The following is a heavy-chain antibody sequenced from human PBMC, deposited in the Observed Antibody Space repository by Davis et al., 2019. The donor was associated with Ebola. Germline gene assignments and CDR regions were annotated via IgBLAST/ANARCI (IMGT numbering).Heavy chain of an antibody. CDR2: ISTSSSYT. CDR1: GFTFSDYY. D-gene: IGHD3-3*01. V-gene: IGHV3-11*06. J-gene: IGHJ5*02. CDR3: ARLRGYDFWSGLPT. Sequence: PGGSLRLSCAASGFTFSDYYMSWIRQAPGKGLAWVSYISTSSSYTNYADSVKGRFTISRDNAKNSLYLQMNSLRAEDTAVYYCARLRGYDFWSGLPTWGQGTLVTVSS.